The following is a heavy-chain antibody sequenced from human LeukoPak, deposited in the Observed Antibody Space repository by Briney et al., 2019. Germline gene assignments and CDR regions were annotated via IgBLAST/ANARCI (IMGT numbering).Heavy chain of an antibody. D-gene: IGHD1-1*01. CDR3: ARDQEQQQLYDH. V-gene: IGHV1-2*02. J-gene: IGHJ4*02. Sequence: ASVKVSCKASGYTFTGYSMEWVRQAPGQGLEWMGWINPNSGGTSYAQKFQGRVTMTRDTSISTVYMELSRLTSDDTAVYFCARDQEQQQLYDHWGQGTLVTVSS. CDR2: INPNSGGT. CDR1: GYTFTGYS.